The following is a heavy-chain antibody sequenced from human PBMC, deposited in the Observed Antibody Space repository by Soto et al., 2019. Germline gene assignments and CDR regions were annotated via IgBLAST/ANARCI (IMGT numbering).Heavy chain of an antibody. CDR1: GGSISSSSYY. J-gene: IGHJ4*02. D-gene: IGHD3-9*01. V-gene: IGHV4-39*01. Sequence: SETLSLTCTVSGGSISSSSYYWGWIRQPPGKGLEWIGSIFHSGSTYYNPSLKSRVTISVDTSKNQFSLKLSPVTAADTAVYYCASQFQYYDILTEDYWGRGTLVTVSS. CDR3: ASQFQYYDILTEDY. CDR2: IFHSGST.